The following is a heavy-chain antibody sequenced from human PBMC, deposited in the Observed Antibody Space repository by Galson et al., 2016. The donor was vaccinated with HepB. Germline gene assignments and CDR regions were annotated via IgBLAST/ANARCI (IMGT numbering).Heavy chain of an antibody. CDR3: ARPPTYRSGSCYAYDAMDV. CDR2: TRNKANRHST. J-gene: IGHJ6*02. Sequence: SLRLSCAASGFTFSDYYMDWVRQAPGKGLEWVGRTRNKANRHSTEYAASVKGRFTISRDDSVNSLYLQLNSLKPEDTAVYYCARPPTYRSGSCYAYDAMDVWGQGTTGTVSS. D-gene: IGHD3-16*01. V-gene: IGHV3-72*01. CDR1: GFTFSDYY.